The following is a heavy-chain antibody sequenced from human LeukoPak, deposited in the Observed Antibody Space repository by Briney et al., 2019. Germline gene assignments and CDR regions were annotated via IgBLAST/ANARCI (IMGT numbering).Heavy chain of an antibody. Sequence: GGSLRLSCAASGLTLSGYAMHWVRQAPGKGLEWVIVISHDGINKYYADSVKGRFTISRDTSKNTLYLQMNSLRAEDTAVYYCARAIYDASGSGDYWGQGTLVTVSS. CDR2: ISHDGINK. V-gene: IGHV3-30-3*01. CDR3: ARAIYDASGSGDY. J-gene: IGHJ4*02. CDR1: GLTLSGYA. D-gene: IGHD3-22*01.